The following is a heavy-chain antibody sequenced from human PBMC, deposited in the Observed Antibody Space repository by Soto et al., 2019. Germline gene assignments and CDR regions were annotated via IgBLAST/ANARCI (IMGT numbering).Heavy chain of an antibody. J-gene: IGHJ4*02. Sequence: GASVKVSCKASGYTFTSYAMHWARQAPGQRLEWMGWINAGNGNTKYSQKFQGRVTITRDTSASTAYMELSSLRSEDTAVYYCARARIAAAGIRGPAFDYWGQGTLVTVSS. D-gene: IGHD6-13*01. CDR1: GYTFTSYA. V-gene: IGHV1-3*01. CDR3: ARARIAAAGIRGPAFDY. CDR2: INAGNGNT.